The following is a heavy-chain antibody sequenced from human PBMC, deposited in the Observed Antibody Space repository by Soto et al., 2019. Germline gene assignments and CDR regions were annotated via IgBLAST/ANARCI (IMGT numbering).Heavy chain of an antibody. J-gene: IGHJ4*02. Sequence: QVQLVQSGAEVKKPGASVNVSCKASGYSFTGYQIHWVRQAPGQGLEWMGWINPNSGGTNLAQKFQGRVTMTGDTSVTTAYMEINGLTSDDTAVYYCARGRTIVSPGNWGQGTLVSVSS. D-gene: IGHD1-1*01. CDR1: GYSFTGYQ. CDR2: INPNSGGT. V-gene: IGHV1-2*02. CDR3: ARGRTIVSPGN.